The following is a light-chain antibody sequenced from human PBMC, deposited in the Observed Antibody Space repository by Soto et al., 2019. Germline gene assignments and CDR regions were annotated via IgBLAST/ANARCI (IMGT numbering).Light chain of an antibody. Sequence: QSALTQPASVSGSPGQSITISCTGTRSDVGRYNYVSWYQQHPGKAPKLMIYEVTYRPSGVSARFSGSKSGNTASLTISGLQAEDEADYYCSSYSTTSSPHALFGGGTKLTVL. CDR3: SSYSTTSSPHAL. CDR1: RSDVGRYNY. V-gene: IGLV2-14*01. J-gene: IGLJ2*01. CDR2: EVT.